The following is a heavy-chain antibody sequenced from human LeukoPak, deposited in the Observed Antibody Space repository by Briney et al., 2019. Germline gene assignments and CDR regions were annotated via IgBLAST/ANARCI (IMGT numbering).Heavy chain of an antibody. Sequence: ASVKVSCKASGYTFTSYDINWVRQATGKGREWMGWMNPNSGNTGYAQKFQGRVTMTRNTSISTAYMELSSLRSEDTAVYYCARAVVPAAIRHYYYYMDVWGKGTTVTVSS. CDR3: ARAVVPAAIRHYYYYMDV. CDR2: MNPNSGNT. CDR1: GYTFTSYD. J-gene: IGHJ6*03. D-gene: IGHD2-2*02. V-gene: IGHV1-8*01.